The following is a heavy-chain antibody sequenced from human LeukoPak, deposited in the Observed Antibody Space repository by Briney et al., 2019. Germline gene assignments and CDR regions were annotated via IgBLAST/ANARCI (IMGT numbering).Heavy chain of an antibody. V-gene: IGHV3-23*01. CDR3: ATSLGYCSSTSCYWALYYYYGMDV. Sequence: GGSLRLSCAASGFTFSSYAMSWVRQAPAKGLEWVSAISGSGGSTYYADSVKGRFTISRDNSKNTLYLQMNSLRAEDTAVYYCATSLGYCSSTSCYWALYYYYGMDVWGQGTTVTVSS. J-gene: IGHJ6*02. CDR1: GFTFSSYA. D-gene: IGHD2-2*01. CDR2: ISGSGGST.